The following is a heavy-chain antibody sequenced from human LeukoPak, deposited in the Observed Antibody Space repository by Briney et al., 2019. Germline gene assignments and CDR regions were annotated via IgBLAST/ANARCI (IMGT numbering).Heavy chain of an antibody. J-gene: IGHJ6*02. CDR1: GFTFSDYY. CDR3: ARWSPTAYYGSGSQHYYYYYGMDV. D-gene: IGHD3-10*01. V-gene: IGHV3-11*01. Sequence: PGGSLRLSCAASGFTFSDYYMSWIRQAPGKGLEWVSYISSSGSTIYYADSVKGRFTISRDNAKNSLYLQMNSLRAEDTAVYYCARWSPTAYYGSGSQHYYYYYGMDVWGQGTTVTVSS. CDR2: ISSSGSTI.